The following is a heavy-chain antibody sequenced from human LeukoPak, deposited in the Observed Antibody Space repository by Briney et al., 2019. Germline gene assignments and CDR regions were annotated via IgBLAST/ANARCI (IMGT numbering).Heavy chain of an antibody. CDR3: ARDHSSSCQLFDY. D-gene: IGHD6-13*01. J-gene: IGHJ4*02. V-gene: IGHV1-18*01. CDR2: ISAYNGDT. CDR1: GYTFTTYG. Sequence: ASVKVSCKTSGYTFTTYGITWVRQAPGQGLEWMGWISAYNGDTNYAQKFQGRLNMTTDTSTTTGYMELRSLRSDDTAVYYCARDHSSSCQLFDYWGQGTLVTVSS.